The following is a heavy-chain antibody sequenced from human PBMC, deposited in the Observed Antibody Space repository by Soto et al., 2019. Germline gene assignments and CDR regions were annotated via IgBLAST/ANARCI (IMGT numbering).Heavy chain of an antibody. CDR3: AKVTAADGQLDY. J-gene: IGHJ4*02. V-gene: IGHV3-23*01. Sequence: GGSLRLSCAASGFTISSYAMSWVRQAPGKGLEWVSAISGSGGSTYYADSVKGRFTVSRDNSKNTLYLQMNSLRAEDTAVCYCAKVTAADGQLDYWGQGTLVTVSS. D-gene: IGHD6-13*01. CDR2: ISGSGGST. CDR1: GFTISSYA.